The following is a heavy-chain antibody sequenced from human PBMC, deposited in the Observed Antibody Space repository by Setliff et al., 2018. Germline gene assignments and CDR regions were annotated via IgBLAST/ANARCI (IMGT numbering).Heavy chain of an antibody. V-gene: IGHV4-39*06. CDR2: VYYSGTA. Sequence: SETLSLTCSVSDGSMTSGSYYWGWIRQPPGKGLEWIGSVYYSGTAYYNPSLKSRLYMSVDTSKNQFTLKVISVTAADTAVYYCARTSTGRYCDLWGRGTLVTVSS. CDR1: DGSMTSGSYY. D-gene: IGHD2-2*01. J-gene: IGHJ2*01. CDR3: ARTSTGRYCDL.